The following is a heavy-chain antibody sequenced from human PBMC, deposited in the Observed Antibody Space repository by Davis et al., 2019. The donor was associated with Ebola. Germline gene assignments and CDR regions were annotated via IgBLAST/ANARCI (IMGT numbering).Heavy chain of an antibody. Sequence: SETLSLTCAVYGGSFSGYYWSWIRQPPGKGLEWIGYRYYSGSSNYNPSLKSRVTISVDTSKNQFSLKLSSVTAADTAVYYCARGPRWLRSHFDYWGQGTLVTVSS. CDR2: RYYSGSS. J-gene: IGHJ4*02. V-gene: IGHV4-34*01. CDR1: GGSFSGYY. D-gene: IGHD5-12*01. CDR3: ARGPRWLRSHFDY.